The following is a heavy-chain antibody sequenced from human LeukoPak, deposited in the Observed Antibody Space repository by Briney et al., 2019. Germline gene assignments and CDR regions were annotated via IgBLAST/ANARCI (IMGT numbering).Heavy chain of an antibody. Sequence: SSETLSLTCTVSGGSISSHYWSWIRQPAGKGLEWIGRIYTSGSTNYNPSLKSRVTISVDTSKNQFSLKLSSVTAADTAVYYCARVPMVRGRGYYFDYWGQGTLVTVSS. CDR1: GGSISSHY. CDR2: IYTSGST. D-gene: IGHD3-10*01. V-gene: IGHV4-4*07. J-gene: IGHJ4*02. CDR3: ARVPMVRGRGYYFDY.